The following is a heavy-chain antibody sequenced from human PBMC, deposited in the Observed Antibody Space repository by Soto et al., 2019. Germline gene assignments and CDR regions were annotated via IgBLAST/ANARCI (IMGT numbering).Heavy chain of an antibody. D-gene: IGHD6-25*01. J-gene: IGHJ6*02. CDR1: GGSISSSSYY. Sequence: SETLSLTCTVSGGSISSSSYYWGWIRRPPGKGLEWIGSIYYSGSTYYNPSLKSRVTISVDTSKNQFSLKLSSVTAADTAVYYCARRGKDYYYGMDVWGQGTTVTVSS. CDR2: IYYSGST. CDR3: ARRGKDYYYGMDV. V-gene: IGHV4-39*01.